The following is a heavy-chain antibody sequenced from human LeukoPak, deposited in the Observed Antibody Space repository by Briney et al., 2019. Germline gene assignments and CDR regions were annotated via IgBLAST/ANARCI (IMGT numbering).Heavy chain of an antibody. CDR3: ARLDEDFYYDGSGFYF. V-gene: IGHV5-51*01. CDR1: GYRFTNYR. D-gene: IGHD3-22*01. CDR2: IYPGDSET. J-gene: IGHJ1*01. Sequence: GESLKISCRGSGYRFTNYRIAWVRQMPGKGLEWMGIIYPGDSETTYSPSFQGQVTISVVKSINTAYLQWSSLRTSDTAMYYCARLDEDFYYDGSGFYFWGQGTLVTVSS.